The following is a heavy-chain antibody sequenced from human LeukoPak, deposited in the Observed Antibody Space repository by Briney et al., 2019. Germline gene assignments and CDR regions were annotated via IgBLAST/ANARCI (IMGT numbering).Heavy chain of an antibody. CDR3: ARDPDYSDYAFDI. CDR2: IYHSGST. V-gene: IGHV4-30-2*01. D-gene: IGHD4-11*01. CDR1: GGSISSGGYS. Sequence: PSQTLSLTCAVSGGSISSGGYSWSWIRQPPEKGLEWIGYIYHSGSTYYNPSLKSRVTISVDRSKNQFSLKLSSVTAADTAVYYCARDPDYSDYAFDIWGQGTMVTVSS. J-gene: IGHJ3*02.